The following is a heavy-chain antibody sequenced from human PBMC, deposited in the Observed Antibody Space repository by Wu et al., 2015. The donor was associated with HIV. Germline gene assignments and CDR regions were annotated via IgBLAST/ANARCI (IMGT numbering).Heavy chain of an antibody. J-gene: IGHJ3*02. D-gene: IGHD6-19*01. CDR1: GYTFSDYY. CDR3: ARSLVVAGTTYDIFDT. Sequence: QVQLVQSGAEVKKPGAAVRVSCKTSGYTFSDYYIHWVRQVPGQGLQWMGWINPDSGSTHYAQKFQGRVTMTRGTSINTAYMDLSRLKSDDTAVYFCARSLVVAGTTYDIFDTWGQGTMLTV. V-gene: IGHV1-2*02. CDR2: INPDSGST.